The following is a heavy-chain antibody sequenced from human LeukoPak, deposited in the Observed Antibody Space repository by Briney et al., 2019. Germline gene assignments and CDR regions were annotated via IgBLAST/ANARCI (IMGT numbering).Heavy chain of an antibody. CDR3: ATYDILTGFDY. Sequence: ASVTVSCKASGGTFSDHIIFWVRQAPGQGLEWMGGISPLLGASNHTQKFQDRVRITADESASTAYMELSNLRSADTAVYYCATYDILTGFDYWGQGTLVTVSS. CDR2: ISPLLGAS. CDR1: GGTFSDHI. V-gene: IGHV1-69*13. D-gene: IGHD3-9*01. J-gene: IGHJ4*02.